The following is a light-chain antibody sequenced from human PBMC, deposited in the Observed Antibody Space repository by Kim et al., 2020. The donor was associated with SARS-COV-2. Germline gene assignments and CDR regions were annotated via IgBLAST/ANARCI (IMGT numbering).Light chain of an antibody. J-gene: IGLJ3*02. CDR2: TND. CDR1: SSNIGSNP. V-gene: IGLV1-44*01. CDR3: AAWDDSLKGWV. Sequence: ELTQPPSASGTPGQRVSFSCSGSSSNIGSNPVNWYQQLPGTAPKLLIYTNDQRPSGVPDRFSGSKSGTSASLAISGLQSEDEADYYCAAWDDSLKGWVFGGGTKLTVL.